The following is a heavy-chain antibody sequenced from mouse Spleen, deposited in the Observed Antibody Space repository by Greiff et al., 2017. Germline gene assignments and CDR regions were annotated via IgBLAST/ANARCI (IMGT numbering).Heavy chain of an antibody. J-gene: IGHJ4*01. CDR3: TLYYGSSSGDY. CDR1: GYTFTDYE. V-gene: IGHV1-15*01. CDR2: IDPETGGT. Sequence: QVQLQQSGAELVRPGASVTLSCKASGYTFTDYEMHWVKQTPVHGLEWIGAIDPETGGTAYNQKFKGKAILTADKSSSTAYMELRSLTSEDSAVYYCTLYYGSSSGDYWGQGTSVTVSS. D-gene: IGHD1-1*01.